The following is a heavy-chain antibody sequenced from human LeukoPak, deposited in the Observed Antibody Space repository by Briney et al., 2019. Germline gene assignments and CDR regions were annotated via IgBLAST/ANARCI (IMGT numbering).Heavy chain of an antibody. Sequence: ASVKVSCKASGYTFTGYYMHWVRQAPGQGLEWMGWINPNSGGTNYAQKFQGRVTMTRDTSISTAYMELSRLRSDDTAVYYCASGDRVTMLRGGNIGYFDYWGQGTLVTVSS. CDR1: GYTFTGYY. J-gene: IGHJ4*02. CDR3: ASGDRVTMLRGGNIGYFDY. V-gene: IGHV1-2*02. CDR2: INPNSGGT. D-gene: IGHD3-10*01.